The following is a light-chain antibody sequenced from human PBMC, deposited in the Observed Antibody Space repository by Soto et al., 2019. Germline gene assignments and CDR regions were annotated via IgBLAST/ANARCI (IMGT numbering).Light chain of an antibody. CDR1: QSVDTTF. CDR2: CSS. Sequence: EIVLTQSPGSLSLSPGQRATLSCRASQSVDTTFFAWYHKKPGQAPRLLIYCSSNRATGIPHRFSVSGSGTDFILILSRLELDDFSMYYCQQYMSLGTFGQGTKVEIK. V-gene: IGKV3-20*01. J-gene: IGKJ1*01. CDR3: QQYMSLGT.